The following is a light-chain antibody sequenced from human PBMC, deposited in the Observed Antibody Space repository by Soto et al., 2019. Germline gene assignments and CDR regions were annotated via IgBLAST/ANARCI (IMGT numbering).Light chain of an antibody. V-gene: IGLV2-14*03. Sequence: QSALTQPASVSGSPGQSITISCTGTSSDIGGYNFVSWYQQHPGKAPKLMFYDVTNRPSGVSNRFSGSKSGNTASLTISGLQAEDEAVYYCSSYTSTNTVVFGGGTKLPVL. CDR3: SSYTSTNTVV. CDR2: DVT. J-gene: IGLJ2*01. CDR1: SSDIGGYNF.